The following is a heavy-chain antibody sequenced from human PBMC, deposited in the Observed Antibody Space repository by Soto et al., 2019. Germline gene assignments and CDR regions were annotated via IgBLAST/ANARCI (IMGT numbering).Heavy chain of an antibody. D-gene: IGHD1-26*01. CDR3: VRQYSGSLDY. J-gene: IGHJ4*02. CDR2: IYGAGST. V-gene: IGHV3-53*01. Sequence: EVQLVESGGGLIQPGGSLRLSCAASGFSVNNNYMTWVRQAPGKGPEWVSIIYGAGSTFYADSVQGRFTISRDTSQNTLYLQMNSLRADDTAVYYCVRQYSGSLDYWGQGTLVTVSS. CDR1: GFSVNNNY.